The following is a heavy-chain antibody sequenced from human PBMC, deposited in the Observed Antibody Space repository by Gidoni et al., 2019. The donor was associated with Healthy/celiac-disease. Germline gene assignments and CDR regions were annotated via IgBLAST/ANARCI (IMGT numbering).Heavy chain of an antibody. CDR1: GFTFSSYS. D-gene: IGHD3-22*01. V-gene: IGHV3-21*01. J-gene: IGHJ3*02. CDR3: ARVGYYYDISGGDDAFDI. Sequence: EVQLVEYGGGLVKPGGSLRLSCAASGFTFSSYSMNCVRHAPGNGRECVSSISSSIMYIYYADSVKGRFTISRDNAKNSLYLQMNSLRAEDTAVYYCARVGYYYDISGGDDAFDIWGQGTMVTVSS. CDR2: ISSSIMYI.